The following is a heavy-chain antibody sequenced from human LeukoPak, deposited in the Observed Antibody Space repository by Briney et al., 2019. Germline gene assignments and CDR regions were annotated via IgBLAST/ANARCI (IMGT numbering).Heavy chain of an antibody. CDR2: IDHSGST. V-gene: IGHV4-38-2*01. Sequence: SETLSLTCAVSGYSISSGNFWGWIRRPPGKGLEWIVTIDHSGSTYYNPSLKSRVTISVDTSKNQFSLTLSSVTAADTAFYYCARNGGYGRFDYWGQGTLVTVSS. J-gene: IGHJ4*02. CDR1: GYSISSGNF. CDR3: ARNGGYGRFDY. D-gene: IGHD1-26*01.